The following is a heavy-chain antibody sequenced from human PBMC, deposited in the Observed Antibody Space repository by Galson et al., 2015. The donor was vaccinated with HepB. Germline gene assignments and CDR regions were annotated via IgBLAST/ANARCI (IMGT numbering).Heavy chain of an antibody. CDR2: ITDSGDNT. CDR3: ARQLTSPTSGWYCGDY. V-gene: IGHV3-23*01. CDR1: GFTFSSYA. J-gene: IGHJ4*02. D-gene: IGHD6-19*01. Sequence: SLRLSCAASGFTFSSYAMSWVRQAPGKGLEWVSSITDSGDNTYYADSVRGRFTFSRDNSKNTLYLQMNSLRAEDTAVYYCARQLTSPTSGWYCGDYWGQGTLVTVSS.